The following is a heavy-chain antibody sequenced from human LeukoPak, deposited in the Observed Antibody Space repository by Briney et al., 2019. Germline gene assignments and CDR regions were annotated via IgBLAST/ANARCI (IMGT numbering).Heavy chain of an antibody. J-gene: IGHJ4*02. Sequence: GRSLRLSCAASGFTFSSYSMQWVRQAPGKGLEWVSGISGSDGSTNYADSVKGRFTISRENSKNTLYLQMNSLRAEDTAVYYCAKDSAKKYDDYWGQGTLVTVSS. CDR3: AKDSAKKYDDY. CDR1: GFTFSSYS. V-gene: IGHV3-23*01. CDR2: ISGSDGST. D-gene: IGHD2/OR15-2a*01.